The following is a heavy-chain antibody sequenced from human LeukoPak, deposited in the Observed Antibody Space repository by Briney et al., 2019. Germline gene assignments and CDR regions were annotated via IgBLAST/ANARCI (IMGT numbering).Heavy chain of an antibody. D-gene: IGHD6-6*01. V-gene: IGHV4-34*01. CDR3: AREKAARSLYYYYYMDV. J-gene: IGHJ6*03. Sequence: PSETLSLTCAVYGGSFSGYYWSWIRQPPGKGLEWIGEINHSGSTNYDPSLKSRVTISVDTSKNQFSLKLRSVTAADTAVYYCAREKAARSLYYYYYMDVWGKGTTVTVSS. CDR2: INHSGST. CDR1: GGSFSGYY.